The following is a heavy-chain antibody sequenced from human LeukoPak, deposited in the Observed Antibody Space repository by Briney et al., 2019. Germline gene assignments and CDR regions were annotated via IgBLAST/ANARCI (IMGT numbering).Heavy chain of an antibody. D-gene: IGHD4-11*01. Sequence: TSETLSLTCAVYGGSFSGYYWSWIRQPPGKGLEWIGEINHSGSTNYNPSLKSRVTISVDTSKNQFSLKLSSVTAADTAVYYCARGRGFTVGDYWGQGTLVTVSS. CDR1: GGSFSGYY. CDR2: INHSGST. J-gene: IGHJ4*02. CDR3: ARGRGFTVGDY. V-gene: IGHV4-34*01.